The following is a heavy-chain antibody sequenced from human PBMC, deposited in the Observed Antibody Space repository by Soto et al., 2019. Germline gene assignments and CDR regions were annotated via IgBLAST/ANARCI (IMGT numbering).Heavy chain of an antibody. CDR3: ASGITMVRGVIITGDY. V-gene: IGHV4-34*01. Sequence: QVQLQQWGAGLLKPSETLSLTCAVYGGSFSGYYWSWIRQPPGKGLEWIGEINHSGSTNYNPSLKSVVTISVDTSKNHFSLKLSSVTAADTAVYYCASGITMVRGVIITGDYWGQGTLVTVSS. D-gene: IGHD3-10*01. CDR2: INHSGST. CDR1: GGSFSGYY. J-gene: IGHJ4*02.